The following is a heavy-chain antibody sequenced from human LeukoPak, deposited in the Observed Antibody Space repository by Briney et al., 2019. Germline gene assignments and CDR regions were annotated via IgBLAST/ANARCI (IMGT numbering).Heavy chain of an antibody. D-gene: IGHD1-14*01. CDR1: GFTVSSNY. V-gene: IGHV3-53*01. CDR3: ANYRKPQGLDY. J-gene: IGHJ4*02. Sequence: GGSLRLSCAASGFTVSSNYMSWVRQAPGKGLEWVSVIYSGGSTYYADSVKGRFTISRDNSKNTLYLQMTSLRVEDTAVYYCANYRKPQGLDYWGQGTLVTVSS. CDR2: IYSGGST.